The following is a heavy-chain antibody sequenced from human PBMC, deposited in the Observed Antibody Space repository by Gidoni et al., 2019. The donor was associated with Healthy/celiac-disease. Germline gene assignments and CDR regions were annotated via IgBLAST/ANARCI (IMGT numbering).Heavy chain of an antibody. CDR1: GVTFSSYG. CDR2: ICYDGSNK. CDR3: ARDGGGIPYYYFDY. J-gene: IGHJ4*02. D-gene: IGHD3-16*01. Sequence: QVQLGESGGGVVQPGRSRRLACAASGVTFSSYGMHWVRQAPGKGLVWVSVICYDGSNKYSAASVKGRFTISRDNSKNTLYLQMNSLRAEDTAVYYFARDGGGIPYYYFDYWGQGTLVTVSS. V-gene: IGHV3-33*01.